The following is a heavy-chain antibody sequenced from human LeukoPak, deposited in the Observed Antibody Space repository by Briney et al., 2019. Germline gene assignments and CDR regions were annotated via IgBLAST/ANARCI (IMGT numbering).Heavy chain of an antibody. CDR1: GFTFSNAW. Sequence: GGSLRLSCAASGFTFSNAWMSWVRQAPGKGLEWVGRIKSKTDGGTTDYAAPVKGRFTISRDDSKNTLYLQMNSLKTEDTAVYYCTTGATFDYYGMDVWGQGTTVTVSS. CDR3: TTGATFDYYGMDV. J-gene: IGHJ6*02. CDR2: IKSKTDGGTT. V-gene: IGHV3-15*01. D-gene: IGHD1-26*01.